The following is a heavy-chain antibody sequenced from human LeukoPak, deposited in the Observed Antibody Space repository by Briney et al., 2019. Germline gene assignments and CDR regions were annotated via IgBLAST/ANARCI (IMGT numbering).Heavy chain of an antibody. D-gene: IGHD6-13*01. CDR2: INPFTGFA. CDR3: VPTPEAYTSNWNV. J-gene: IGHJ4*01. CDR1: GYNFVDDY. Sequence: ASVKVSCKASGYNFVDDYMNWVRQAPGQGLEWMGWINPFTGFANYAPKFQGRVTVTRDTSISTAYLEVRRLRFDDTAVYYCVPTPEAYTSNWNVWGQEPWSPSPQ. V-gene: IGHV1-2*02.